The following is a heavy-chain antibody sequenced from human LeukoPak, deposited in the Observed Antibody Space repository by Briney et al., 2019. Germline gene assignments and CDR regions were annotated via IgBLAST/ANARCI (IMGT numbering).Heavy chain of an antibody. J-gene: IGHJ4*02. CDR1: GFTFSSYA. CDR2: ISYDGSNK. Sequence: GGSLRLSCAASGFTFSSYAMHWVRQAPGKGLEWVAVISYDGSNKYYADSVKGRFTISRDNSKNTLYLQMNSLRAEDTAVYYCARDRGSRFPNQYYFDYWGQGTLVTVSS. V-gene: IGHV3-30-3*01. D-gene: IGHD1-26*01. CDR3: ARDRGSRFPNQYYFDY.